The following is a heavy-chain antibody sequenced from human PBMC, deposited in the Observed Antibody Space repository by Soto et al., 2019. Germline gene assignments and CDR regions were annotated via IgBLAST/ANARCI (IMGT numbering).Heavy chain of an antibody. Sequence: QMQLVESGGGVVQPGRSLRLSCAASGFTFSSYGMHWVRQAPGKGLEWVAVIWYDGSNKYYADSVKGRFTISRDNSKNTLYLQMNSLRAEDTAVYYCATHYYDSTGYPTPGYWGQGTLVTVSS. V-gene: IGHV3-33*01. CDR1: GFTFSSYG. D-gene: IGHD3-22*01. J-gene: IGHJ4*02. CDR2: IWYDGSNK. CDR3: ATHYYDSTGYPTPGY.